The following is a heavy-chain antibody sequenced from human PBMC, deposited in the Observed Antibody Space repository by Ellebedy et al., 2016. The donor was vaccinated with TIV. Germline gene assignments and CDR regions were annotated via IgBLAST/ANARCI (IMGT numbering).Heavy chain of an antibody. J-gene: IGHJ5*02. CDR3: AGDKPGGDNWFDP. D-gene: IGHD3-16*01. CDR2: ISGHDGDT. Sequence: AASVKVSCKASGYTFTSYGISWVRQAPGQGLEWMGWISGHDGDTNYAQKLQGRVTMTTDTSTSTAYMELSSLRSEDTAVYYCAGDKPGGDNWFDPWGQGTLVTVSS. V-gene: IGHV1-18*04. CDR1: GYTFTSYG.